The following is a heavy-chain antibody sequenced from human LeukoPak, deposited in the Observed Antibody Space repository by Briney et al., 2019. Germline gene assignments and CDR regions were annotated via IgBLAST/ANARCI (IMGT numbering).Heavy chain of an antibody. CDR1: GFTFSNYA. J-gene: IGHJ4*02. CDR2: ISIGADTT. D-gene: IGHD6-19*01. Sequence: GGSLRLSCAASGFTFSNYALSWVRQIPGKRLEWVSAISIGADTTGYADSVKGRFTISRDNSKSTIYLQINSLRAEDTAVYYCAKDLEQSYSGWSTSYDGWGQGTLVTLSS. CDR3: AKDLEQSYSGWSTSYDG. V-gene: IGHV3-23*01.